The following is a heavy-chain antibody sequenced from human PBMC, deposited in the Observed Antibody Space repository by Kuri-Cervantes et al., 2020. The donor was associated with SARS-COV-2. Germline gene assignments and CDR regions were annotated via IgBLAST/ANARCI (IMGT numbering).Heavy chain of an antibody. CDR2: INPNSGGT. V-gene: IGHV1-2*04. CDR3: ARGMVRGIIQSYYYAMDV. J-gene: IGHJ6*02. Sequence: ASVKVSCKASGYTFTDYYMHWVRQAPGQGLEWMGWINPNSGGTNYAQKFQGWVTMTRDTSISTAYMELSRLRSDDTAVYYCARGMVRGIIQSYYYAMDVWGQGTTVTVSS. CDR1: GYTFTDYY. D-gene: IGHD3-10*01.